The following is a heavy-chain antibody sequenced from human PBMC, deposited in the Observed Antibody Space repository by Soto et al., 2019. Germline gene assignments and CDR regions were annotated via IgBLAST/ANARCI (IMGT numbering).Heavy chain of an antibody. D-gene: IGHD2-21*02. Sequence: QVQLVQSGAEVKKPGASVKVSCKASGDTFTDYYIHWVRQAPGQGLEWMGTVNPSGGHTTYAQHFLGRITMTRDTAPSTLSMELASLTSQDTAIYFCARGGLVVVVTAALDYWGQGTLVTVSS. CDR1: GDTFTDYY. CDR3: ARGGLVVVVTAALDY. V-gene: IGHV1-46*01. J-gene: IGHJ4*02. CDR2: VNPSGGHT.